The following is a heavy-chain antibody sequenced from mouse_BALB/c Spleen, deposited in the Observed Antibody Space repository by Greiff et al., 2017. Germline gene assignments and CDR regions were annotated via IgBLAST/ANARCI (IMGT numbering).Heavy chain of an antibody. Sequence: QVQLQQSGPGLVQPSQCLSITCTVSGFSFTSYGVHWVRQSPGKGLEWLGVIWSGGSTDYNAAFISRLSISKDNSKSQDFFIMNSLQATDTAIYYCARNRYGGMDYWGQGTSVTVSA. D-gene: IGHD2-14*01. CDR1: GFSFTSYG. V-gene: IGHV2-4-1*01. CDR2: IWSGGST. CDR3: ARNRYGGMDY. J-gene: IGHJ4*01.